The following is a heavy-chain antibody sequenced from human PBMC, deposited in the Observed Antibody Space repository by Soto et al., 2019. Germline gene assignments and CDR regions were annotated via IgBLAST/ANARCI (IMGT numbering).Heavy chain of an antibody. CDR3: ASCGGDCFDYHYYGIDV. J-gene: IGHJ6*02. V-gene: IGHV1-69*13. CDR1: GGTFSSYA. CDR2: IIPICGTA. D-gene: IGHD2-21*02. Sequence: VKVSCKASGGTFSSYAISWVRQAPGQGLEWMGGIIPICGTANYAQKFQGRVTITADESTSTADMELSSLRSEDTAVYYCASCGGDCFDYHYYGIDVWGQGTPVTVSS.